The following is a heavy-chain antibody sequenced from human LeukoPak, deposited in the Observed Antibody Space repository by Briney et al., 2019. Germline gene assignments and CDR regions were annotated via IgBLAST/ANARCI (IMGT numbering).Heavy chain of an antibody. CDR1: GGSISSYY. CDR2: IYYIGST. Sequence: SETLSLTCTVSGGSISSYYWSWIRQPPGKGLEWFGYIYYIGSTNYNPSLKSRVTISVDTSKNQFSMKLSSVTAADTAVYYCARDRSRGSDAFDIWGQGTMVTVSS. V-gene: IGHV4-59*12. CDR3: ARDRSRGSDAFDI. J-gene: IGHJ3*02. D-gene: IGHD6-6*01.